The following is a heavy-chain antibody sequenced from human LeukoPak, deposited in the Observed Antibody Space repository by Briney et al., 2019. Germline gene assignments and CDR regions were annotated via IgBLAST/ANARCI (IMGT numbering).Heavy chain of an antibody. CDR3: AKMVREFYTISYYFDY. D-gene: IGHD2-8*01. V-gene: IGHV3-7*05. J-gene: IGHJ4*02. CDR2: IKEDGSEK. Sequence: GGSLRLSCAVSGFSISNYWMSWVRQAPGKGLEWVANIKEDGSEKYFVDSVKGRFTISRDNAKNSLYLQMESLRAEDTAVYYCAKMVREFYTISYYFDYWGQGTLVTVSS. CDR1: GFSISNYW.